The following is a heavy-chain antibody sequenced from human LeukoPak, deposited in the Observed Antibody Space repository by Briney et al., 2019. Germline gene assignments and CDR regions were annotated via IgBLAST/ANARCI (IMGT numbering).Heavy chain of an antibody. D-gene: IGHD4-17*01. V-gene: IGHV3-53*01. CDR3: ASETTVTTGGY. CDR1: GFTVSSNY. J-gene: IGHJ4*02. CDR2: IYSGGST. Sequence: PGGSLRLSCAASGFTVSSNYMSWVRQAPGKGLEWVSVIYSGGSTYYADSVKGRFTISRDNSKNTLYLQMNSLRAEDTAVYYCASETTVTTGGYWGQGTLVTVSS.